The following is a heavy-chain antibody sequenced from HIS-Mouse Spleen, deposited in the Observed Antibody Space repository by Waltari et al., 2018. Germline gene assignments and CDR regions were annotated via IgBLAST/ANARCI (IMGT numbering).Heavy chain of an antibody. Sequence: EVQLVESGGGLVKPGGSLRLSCAASGFTFSSYCMNWVRQGPGKGLEWVSSISSSSSYIYYADSVKGRFTISRDNAKNSLYLQMNSLRAEDTAVYYCARDPSGYDNHWGQGTLVTVSS. CDR3: ARDPSGYDNH. V-gene: IGHV3-21*01. J-gene: IGHJ5*02. CDR1: GFTFSSYC. D-gene: IGHD5-12*01. CDR2: ISSSSSYI.